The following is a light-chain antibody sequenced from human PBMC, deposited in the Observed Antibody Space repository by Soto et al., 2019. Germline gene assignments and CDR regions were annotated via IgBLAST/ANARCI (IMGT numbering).Light chain of an antibody. J-gene: IGLJ2*01. V-gene: IGLV1-40*01. CDR2: GNN. Sequence: QSVLTQSPSVSGAPGQMVTISCTGSRSNIGAGYDVHWYQHLPGTAPKLLIFGNNNRPSGVPDRFSGSRSGTSASLAITGLQADDEADYYCQSYDKSLSGLVVFGGGTKLTVL. CDR1: RSNIGAGYD. CDR3: QSYDKSLSGLVV.